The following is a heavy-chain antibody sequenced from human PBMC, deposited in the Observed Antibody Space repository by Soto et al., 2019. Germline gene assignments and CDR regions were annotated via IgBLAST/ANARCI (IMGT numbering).Heavy chain of an antibody. J-gene: IGHJ4*02. D-gene: IGHD1-26*01. CDR2: ISSSSSYI. CDR1: GFTFSSYS. CDR3: ASSGRYSRAFDY. Sequence: GGSLRLSCAASGFTFSSYSMNWVRQAPGKGLEWVSSISSSSSYIYYADSVKGRFTISRDNAKNSLYLQMNSLRAEDTAVYYCASSGRYSRAFDYWGQGTLVTVSS. V-gene: IGHV3-21*01.